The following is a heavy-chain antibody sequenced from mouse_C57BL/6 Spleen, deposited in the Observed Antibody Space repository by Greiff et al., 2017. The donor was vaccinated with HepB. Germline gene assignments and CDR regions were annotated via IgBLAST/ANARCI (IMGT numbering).Heavy chain of an antibody. V-gene: IGHV1-81*01. Sequence: VHLVESGAELARPGASVKLSCKASGYTFTSYGISWVKQRTGQGLEWIGEIYPRSGNTYYNEKFKGKATLTADKSSSTAYMELRSLTSEDSAVYFCAREIYQGYFDVWGTGTTVTVSS. CDR1: GYTFTSYG. J-gene: IGHJ1*03. D-gene: IGHD2-1*01. CDR2: IYPRSGNT. CDR3: AREIYQGYFDV.